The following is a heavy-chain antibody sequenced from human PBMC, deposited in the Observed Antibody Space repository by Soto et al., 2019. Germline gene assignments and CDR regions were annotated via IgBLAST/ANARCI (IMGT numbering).Heavy chain of an antibody. CDR3: VRDLLGSGGHFDY. V-gene: IGHV3-48*04. J-gene: IGHJ4*02. D-gene: IGHD7-27*01. Sequence: GGSLRLSCSASGFTFSSYAMHWVRQAPGKGLEWVSYISSSGSTIYYADSVKGRFTISRDNAKNSLYLQMNSLRAEDTAVYHCVRDLLGSGGHFDYWGQGTPVTVSS. CDR1: GFTFSSYA. CDR2: ISSSGSTI.